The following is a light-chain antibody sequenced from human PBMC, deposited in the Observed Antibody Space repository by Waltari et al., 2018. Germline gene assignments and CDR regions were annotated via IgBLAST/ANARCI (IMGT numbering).Light chain of an antibody. CDR3: QQYNSYPLP. Sequence: DIQMTQSPSSLSASVGDRSTITCRARQGISNYLAWFQRQSGKAPQSLMYATSILQSGVPSRFSGSGSDKDFTLTISSLQPEDFATYYGQQYNSYPLPFGGGTKVEIK. V-gene: IGKV1-16*01. J-gene: IGKJ4*01. CDR1: QGISNY. CDR2: ATS.